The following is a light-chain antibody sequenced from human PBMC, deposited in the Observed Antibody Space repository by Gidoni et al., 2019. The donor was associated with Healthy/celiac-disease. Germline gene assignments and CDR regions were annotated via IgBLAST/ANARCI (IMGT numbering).Light chain of an antibody. CDR2: DDS. V-gene: IGLV3-21*02. J-gene: IGLJ2*01. CDR1: NIGSKS. CDR3: QMWDSSSDHVV. Sequence: SYVLTQPPSLSVAPGQTARITCGGNNIGSKSVHWYQQKPGQAPVLVVYDDSDRPSGTPERFSGSNSGNTATLTISRVEAGDEADYYCQMWDSSSDHVVFGGGTKLTVL.